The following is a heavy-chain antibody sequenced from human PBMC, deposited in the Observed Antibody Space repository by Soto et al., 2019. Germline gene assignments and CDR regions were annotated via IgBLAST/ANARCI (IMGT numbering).Heavy chain of an antibody. D-gene: IGHD6-13*01. V-gene: IGHV3-30*18. CDR2: ISYDGSNK. CDR1: GFTFSSYG. CDR3: AKDSSHTWNWFDP. Sequence: GGSLRLSCAASGFTFSSYGMHWVRQAPGKGLEWVAVISYDGSNKYYADSVKGRFTISRDNSKNTLYLQMNSLRAEDTAVYYCAKDSSHTWNWFDPWGQGTLVTVSS. J-gene: IGHJ5*02.